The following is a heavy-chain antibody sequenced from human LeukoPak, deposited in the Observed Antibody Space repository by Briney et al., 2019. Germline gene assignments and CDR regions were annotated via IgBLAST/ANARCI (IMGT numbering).Heavy chain of an antibody. CDR3: VRDRDGYNY. CDR2: IDTDGSTT. V-gene: IGHV3-74*01. J-gene: IGHJ4*02. CDR1: GFTFSNFL. D-gene: IGHD5-24*01. Sequence: GGSLRLSCAASGFTFSNFLMHWVRQVPGKRLVWVARIDTDGSTTHYADSVKGRFTISRDNAKNTLYLQMNSLRAEDTVVYYCVRDRDGYNYWGQGTLVTVSS.